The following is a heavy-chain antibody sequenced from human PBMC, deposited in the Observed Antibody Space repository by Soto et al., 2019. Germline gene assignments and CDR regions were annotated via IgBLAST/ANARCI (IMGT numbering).Heavy chain of an antibody. V-gene: IGHV3-21*01. J-gene: IGHJ3*02. Sequence: PGGSLRLSCAVSGFTFSSYSMNWVRQAPGKGLEWVSSISSSSSYIYYADSVKGRFTISRDNAKNSLYLQMNSLRAEDTAVYYCARDPPSFYAFDIWGQGTMVPVSS. CDR1: GFTFSSYS. CDR3: ARDPPSFYAFDI. CDR2: ISSSSSYI.